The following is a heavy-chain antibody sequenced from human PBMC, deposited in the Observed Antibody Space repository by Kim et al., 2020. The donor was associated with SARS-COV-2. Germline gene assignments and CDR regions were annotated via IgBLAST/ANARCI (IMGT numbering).Heavy chain of an antibody. Sequence: YSPSFQGQVTISADKSISTAYLQWSSLKASDTAMYYCVRSRGYYYYYMDVWGKGTTVTVSS. V-gene: IGHV5-51*01. J-gene: IGHJ6*03. CDR3: VRSRGYYYYYMDV. D-gene: IGHD2-2*01.